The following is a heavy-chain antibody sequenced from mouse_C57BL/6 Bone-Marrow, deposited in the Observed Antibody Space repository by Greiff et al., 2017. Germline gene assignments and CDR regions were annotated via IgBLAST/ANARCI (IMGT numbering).Heavy chain of an antibody. V-gene: IGHV1-62-2*01. CDR1: GYTFTEYT. J-gene: IGHJ3*01. CDR3: ARHEDHGYGSSVAWFAY. CDR2: FYPGSGSI. D-gene: IGHD1-1*01. Sequence: VKPGASVKLSCKASGYTFTEYTIHWVKQRSGQGLEWIGWFYPGSGSIKYNEKFKDKATLTADKSSSTVYMELSRLTSEDSAVYFCARHEDHGYGSSVAWFAYWGQGTLVTVSA.